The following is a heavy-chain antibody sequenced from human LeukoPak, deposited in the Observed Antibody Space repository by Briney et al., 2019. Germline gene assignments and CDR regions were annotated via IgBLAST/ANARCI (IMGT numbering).Heavy chain of an antibody. CDR3: AKLWFGELLLFDY. V-gene: IGHV3-30*18. Sequence: GGSLRLSCAASGFTFSSYGMHWVRQAPGKGLEWVAVISYDGSNKYYADSVKGRFTISRDNSKNTLYLQMNSLRAEDTAVYYCAKLWFGELLLFDYWGQGTLVTVSS. D-gene: IGHD3-10*01. J-gene: IGHJ4*02. CDR2: ISYDGSNK. CDR1: GFTFSSYG.